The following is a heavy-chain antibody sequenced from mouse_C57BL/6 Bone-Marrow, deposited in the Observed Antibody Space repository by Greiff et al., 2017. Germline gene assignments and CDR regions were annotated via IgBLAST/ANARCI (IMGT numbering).Heavy chain of an antibody. D-gene: IGHD4-1*01. J-gene: IGHJ3*01. CDR2: IDPSDSYT. V-gene: IGHV1-50*01. Sequence: QVQLQQPGAELVKPGASVKLSCKASGYTFTSYWMQWVKQRPGQGLEWIGEIDPSDSYTNYNQKFKGKATLTVDTSSSTAYMQLSSLTSEDSAVYYCARWTGTWFAYWGQGTLVTVSA. CDR3: ARWTGTWFAY. CDR1: GYTFTSYW.